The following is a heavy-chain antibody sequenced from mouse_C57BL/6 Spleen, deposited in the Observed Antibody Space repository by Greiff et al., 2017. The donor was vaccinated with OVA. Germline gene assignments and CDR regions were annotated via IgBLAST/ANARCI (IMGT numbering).Heavy chain of an antibody. CDR1: GYAFSSSW. CDR2: IYPGDGDT. J-gene: IGHJ4*01. Sequence: QVQLQQSGPELVKPGASVKGAVESSGYAFSSSWMNWVKQRPGKGLEWIGRIYPGDGDTNYNGKVTGTATLTADKSSSTAYMQLSSLTSEDSAVYFCARVDTTVMDYWGQGTSVTVSS. CDR3: ARVDTTVMDY. V-gene: IGHV1-82*01. D-gene: IGHD1-1*01.